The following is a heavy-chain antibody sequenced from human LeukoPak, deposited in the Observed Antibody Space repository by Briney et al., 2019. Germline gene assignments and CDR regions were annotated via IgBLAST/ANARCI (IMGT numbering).Heavy chain of an antibody. V-gene: IGHV4-59*12. CDR2: IYYSGST. J-gene: IGHJ4*02. CDR3: ARGLIRGVRLPGY. Sequence: TSETLSLTCTVSGGSISSYYWSWIRQPPGKGLEWIGYIYYSGSTNYNPSLKSRVTISVDTSKNQFSLKLSSVTAADTAVYYCARGLIRGVRLPGYWGQGTLVTVSS. CDR1: GGSISSYY. D-gene: IGHD3-10*01.